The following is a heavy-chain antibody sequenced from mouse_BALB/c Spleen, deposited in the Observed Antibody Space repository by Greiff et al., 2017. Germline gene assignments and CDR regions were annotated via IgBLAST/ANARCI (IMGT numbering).Heavy chain of an antibody. J-gene: IGHJ4*01. Sequence: QVQLKQSGAELAKPGASVKMSCKASGYTFTSYWMHWVKQRPGQGLEWIGYINPSTGYTEYNQKFKDKATLTADKSSSTAYMQLSSLTSEDSAVYYCARARRLYAMDYWGEGTSVTVSP. CDR3: ARARRLYAMDY. V-gene: IGHV1-7*01. CDR2: INPSTGYT. CDR1: GYTFTSYW.